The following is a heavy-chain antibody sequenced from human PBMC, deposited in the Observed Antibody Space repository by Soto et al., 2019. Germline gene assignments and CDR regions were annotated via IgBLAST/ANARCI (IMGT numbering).Heavy chain of an antibody. V-gene: IGHV6-1*01. Sequence: SQTLSLTCAISGDSVSSNSVAWNWIRQSPSRGLEWLGRTYYRSKWYNDYAVSVKSRITINPDTSKNQFSLQLNSVTPEDTAVYYCARDIGTGPTHVYYYYGMDVWGQGTTVTVSS. J-gene: IGHJ6*02. D-gene: IGHD1-7*01. CDR3: ARDIGTGPTHVYYYYGMDV. CDR2: TYYRSKWYN. CDR1: GDSVSSNSVA.